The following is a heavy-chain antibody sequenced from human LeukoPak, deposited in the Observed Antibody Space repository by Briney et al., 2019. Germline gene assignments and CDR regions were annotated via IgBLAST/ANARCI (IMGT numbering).Heavy chain of an antibody. J-gene: IGHJ3*02. V-gene: IGHV4-30-4*01. CDR1: GGSISSGDYY. CDR3: ARSGNYGSGSYLPSDAFDI. D-gene: IGHD3-10*01. CDR2: IYYSGST. Sequence: SQTLSLTCTVSGGSISSGDYYWSWIRQPPGKGLEWIGYIYYSGSTYYNPSLKGRVTTSVDTSKNQLSLKLSSVTAADTAVYYCARSGNYGSGSYLPSDAFDIWGQGTMVTVSS.